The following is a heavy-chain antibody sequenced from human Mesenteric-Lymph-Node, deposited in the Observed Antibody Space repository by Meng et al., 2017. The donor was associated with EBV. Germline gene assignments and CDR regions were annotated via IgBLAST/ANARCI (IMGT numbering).Heavy chain of an antibody. V-gene: IGHV1-18*01. Sequence: QVQLVQSGAEVKQPGASVKFSCKASGYTFSSYGITWVRQAPGQGLEWMGWISAYNINTNYAQKFQDRVTMTTDTSTSTAYMELRSLRSDDTAVYYCARDIAATNYWGQGTLVTVSS. CDR3: ARDIAATNY. D-gene: IGHD6-13*01. CDR2: ISAYNINT. J-gene: IGHJ4*02. CDR1: GYTFSSYG.